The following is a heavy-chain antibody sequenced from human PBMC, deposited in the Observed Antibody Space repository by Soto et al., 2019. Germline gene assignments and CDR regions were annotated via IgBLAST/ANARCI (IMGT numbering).Heavy chain of an antibody. Sequence: GGSLRLSCAASGFTFSSYAMHWVRQAPGKGLEWVAVISYDGSNKYYADSVKGRFTISRDNSKNTLYLQMNSLRAEDTAVYYCARDDSRAYYYDAFDIWGQGTMVSVSS. CDR2: ISYDGSNK. D-gene: IGHD3-22*01. CDR1: GFTFSSYA. J-gene: IGHJ3*02. CDR3: ARDDSRAYYYDAFDI. V-gene: IGHV3-30-3*01.